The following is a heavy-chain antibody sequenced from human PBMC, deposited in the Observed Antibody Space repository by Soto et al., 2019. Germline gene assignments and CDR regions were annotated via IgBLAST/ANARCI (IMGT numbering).Heavy chain of an antibody. D-gene: IGHD1-1*01. J-gene: IGHJ6*02. CDR3: ARQLPGKLDV. Sequence: SLKISCQGSGYIFSNYLITWVRQMPGKGLEWMGRIDPGDSDTNYSPSFQGHVTMSSDKSINTAFLQWSSLKASDTAIYYCARQLPGKLDVWGQGTTVTVSS. CDR1: GYIFSNYL. V-gene: IGHV5-10-1*01. CDR2: IDPGDSDT.